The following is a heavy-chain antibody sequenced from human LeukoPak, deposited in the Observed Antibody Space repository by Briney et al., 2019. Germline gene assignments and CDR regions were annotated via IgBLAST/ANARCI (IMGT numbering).Heavy chain of an antibody. V-gene: IGHV1-2*02. CDR2: INPDSGGT. CDR3: ARGVKERLLWFGELFTSANNWFDP. Sequence: ASVKVSCKASGYTFTGYYMHWVRQAPGQGLEWMGWINPDSGGTNYAQKFQGRVTMTRDTSTSTVYMELSSLRSEDTAVYYCARGVKERLLWFGELFTSANNWFDPWGQGTLVTVSS. J-gene: IGHJ5*02. CDR1: GYTFTGYY. D-gene: IGHD3-10*01.